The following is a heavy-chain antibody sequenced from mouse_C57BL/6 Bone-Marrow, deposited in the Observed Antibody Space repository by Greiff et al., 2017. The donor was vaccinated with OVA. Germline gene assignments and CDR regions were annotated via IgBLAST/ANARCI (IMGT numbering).Heavy chain of an antibody. CDR1: GYTFTDYY. V-gene: IGHV1-26*01. CDR2: INPNNGGT. D-gene: IGHD4-1*01. J-gene: IGHJ1*03. Sequence: EVQLQQSGPELVKPGASVKISCKASGYTFTDYYMNWVKQSHGKSLEWIGDINPNNGGTSYNQKFKGKATLTVDKSSSTAYMELRSLTSEDSAVYYCATGTESPWYFDVWGTGTTVTVSS. CDR3: ATGTESPWYFDV.